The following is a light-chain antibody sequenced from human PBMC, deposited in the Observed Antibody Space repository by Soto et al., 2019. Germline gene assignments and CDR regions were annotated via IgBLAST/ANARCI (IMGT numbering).Light chain of an antibody. CDR2: AAS. J-gene: IGKJ5*01. CDR1: QSIRSD. Sequence: DIQMTQAPSSLSASFGDRATITCGASQSIRSDLNWYQQKAGKAPELLIYAASSLHSGVPSRFSGSGSGTHFTLTISSLQPEDFATYYCQHIYSIPITFGQGTRLEI. V-gene: IGKV1-39*01. CDR3: QHIYSIPIT.